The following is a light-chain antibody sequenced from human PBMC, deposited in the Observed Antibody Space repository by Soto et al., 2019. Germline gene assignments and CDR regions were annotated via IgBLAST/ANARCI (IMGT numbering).Light chain of an antibody. J-gene: IGKJ1*01. Sequence: DIVMTQSPDSLAVSLGERATINCKSSQSVLYSANNKNYLAWYQQKAGQPPKLLIYWASTRESGVPDRXSGSGSGADFPLTITSLQAEDVAVYYCQQYYNTPQTFGQGTKVEIK. CDR2: WAS. CDR3: QQYYNTPQT. V-gene: IGKV4-1*01. CDR1: QSVLYSANNKNY.